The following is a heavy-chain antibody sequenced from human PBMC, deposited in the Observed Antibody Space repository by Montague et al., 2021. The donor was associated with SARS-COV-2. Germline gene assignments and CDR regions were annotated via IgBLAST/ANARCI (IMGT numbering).Heavy chain of an antibody. Sequence: SETLSLTCAVYGGSFSGYYWSWIRQPPGKGLEWIGEINHSGSTNYNPSLKSRVTISVDTSKNQFSLKLSSVTAADTAVYCCARGRYSSWYGERRNWFDPWGQGTLVTVSS. D-gene: IGHD6-13*01. CDR1: GGSFSGYY. V-gene: IGHV4-34*01. CDR3: ARGRYSSWYGERRNWFDP. CDR2: INHSGST. J-gene: IGHJ5*02.